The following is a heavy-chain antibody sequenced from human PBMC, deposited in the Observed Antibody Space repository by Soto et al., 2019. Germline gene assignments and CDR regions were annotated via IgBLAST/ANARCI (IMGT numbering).Heavy chain of an antibody. D-gene: IGHD3-3*01. CDR3: ARDPPQFWSGYYAEAYYYYGMDV. CDR1: GYTFTSYA. V-gene: IGHV1-3*01. CDR2: INAGNGNT. Sequence: ASVKVSCKASGYTFTSYAMHWVRQAPGQRLEWMGWINAGNGNTKYSQKFQGRVTITRDTSASTAYMELSSLRSEDTAVYYCARDPPQFWSGYYAEAYYYYGMDVWGQGTTVTVSS. J-gene: IGHJ6*02.